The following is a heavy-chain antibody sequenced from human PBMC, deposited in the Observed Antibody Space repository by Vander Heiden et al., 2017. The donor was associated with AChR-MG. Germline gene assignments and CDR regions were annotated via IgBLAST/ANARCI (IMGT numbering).Heavy chain of an antibody. J-gene: IGHJ3*02. Sequence: QVQLVESGGGVVQPGRSLRLSCAASGFTFSSYGMYWVRQAPGKGLEWVAVISYDGSNKYYADSVKGRFTISRDNSKNTLYLQMNSLRAEDTAVYYCAKDLYGDYGHAFDIWGQGTMVTVSS. CDR2: ISYDGSNK. V-gene: IGHV3-30*18. CDR1: GFTFSSYG. D-gene: IGHD4-17*01. CDR3: AKDLYGDYGHAFDI.